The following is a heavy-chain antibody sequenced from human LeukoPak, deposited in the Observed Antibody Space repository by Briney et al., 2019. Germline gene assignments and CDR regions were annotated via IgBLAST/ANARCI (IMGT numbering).Heavy chain of an antibody. CDR1: GFTFSNAW. CDR2: IKSKTDGGTT. CDR3: TTGRLYCSGGTCFY. D-gene: IGHD2-15*01. Sequence: PGGSLRLSCAASGFTFSNAWMSWVRQAPGKGLEWVGRIKSKTDGGTTDYAASVKGRFTISRDDSKNTLYLQMNSLKTEDTAVYYCTTGRLYCSGGTCFYWGQGTLVTVSS. J-gene: IGHJ4*02. V-gene: IGHV3-15*01.